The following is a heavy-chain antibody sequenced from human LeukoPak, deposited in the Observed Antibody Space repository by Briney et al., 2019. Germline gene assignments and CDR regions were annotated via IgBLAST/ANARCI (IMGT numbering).Heavy chain of an antibody. CDR2: ITSSRSTI. CDR3: ARDRTLGEFDF. CDR1: GFTFSGYS. J-gene: IGHJ4*02. D-gene: IGHD3-16*01. Sequence: GGSLRLSCAASGFTFSGYSMNWVRQAPGRGLEWVSYITSSRSTIYYADSVKGRFTISRDNAKNSLYLQMNGLRAEDTAVYYCARDRTLGEFDFWGQGTLVTVSS. V-gene: IGHV3-48*01.